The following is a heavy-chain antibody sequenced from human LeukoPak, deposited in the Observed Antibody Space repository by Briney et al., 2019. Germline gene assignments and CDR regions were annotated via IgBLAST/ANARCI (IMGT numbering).Heavy chain of an antibody. J-gene: IGHJ4*02. CDR2: IYYSGST. CDR1: GGSISSSSYY. V-gene: IGHV4-39*01. CDR3: ASMIFGVGYFDY. D-gene: IGHD3/OR15-3a*01. Sequence: SETLSLTCTVSGGSISSSSYYWGWIRQPPGKGLEWIGSIYYSGSTYYNPSLKSRVTISVDTSKNQFSLKLSSVTAADTAVYYCASMIFGVGYFDYWGQGTLVTVSS.